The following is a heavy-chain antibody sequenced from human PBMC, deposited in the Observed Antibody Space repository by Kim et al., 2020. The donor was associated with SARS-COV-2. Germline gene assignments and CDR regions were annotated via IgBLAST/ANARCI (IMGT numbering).Heavy chain of an antibody. J-gene: IGHJ4*02. CDR3: ARDLTMVRGVAYSHYFDY. V-gene: IGHV3-11*01. CDR2: ISSSGSTI. Sequence: GASLRLSCAASGFTFSVYYMSWILQAPGMGLEWVSYISSSGSTIYYADSVKGRFTISRDNAKNSLYLQMNSLRAEDTAVYYCARDLTMVRGVAYSHYFDYWGQGTLVTVSS. D-gene: IGHD3-10*01. CDR1: GFTFSVYY.